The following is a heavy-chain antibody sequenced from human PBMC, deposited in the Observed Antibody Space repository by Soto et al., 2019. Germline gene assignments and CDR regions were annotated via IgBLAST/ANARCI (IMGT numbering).Heavy chain of an antibody. V-gene: IGHV4-34*01. J-gene: IGHJ5*02. D-gene: IGHD3-22*01. Sequence: QVQLQQWGAGLLKPSETLSLTCAVYGGSFSGYYWSWIRQPPGKGLEWIGEINHSGSTNYNPSLKSRVTISVDTSKNQFSLKLSYVTAADTAVYYCARGRMIVVQLYNWFDPWGQGTLVTVSS. CDR2: INHSGST. CDR1: GGSFSGYY. CDR3: ARGRMIVVQLYNWFDP.